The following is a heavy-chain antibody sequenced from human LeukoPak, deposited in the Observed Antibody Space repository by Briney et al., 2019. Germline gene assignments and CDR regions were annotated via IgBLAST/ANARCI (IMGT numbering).Heavy chain of an antibody. D-gene: IGHD3-3*01. Sequence: ASVKVSCKASGYTFTSYGISWVRQAPGQGLEWMGWISAYNGNTNYAQKLQGRVTMTTDTCTSTAYMELRSLRSDDTAVYYCARGPFVTIFGVVRAFDIWGQGTMVTVSS. CDR1: GYTFTSYG. CDR3: ARGPFVTIFGVVRAFDI. J-gene: IGHJ3*02. CDR2: ISAYNGNT. V-gene: IGHV1-18*01.